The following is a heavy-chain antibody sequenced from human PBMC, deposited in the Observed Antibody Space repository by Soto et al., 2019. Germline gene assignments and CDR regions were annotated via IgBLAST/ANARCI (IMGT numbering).Heavy chain of an antibody. CDR2: ISRYGDIT. D-gene: IGHD3-22*01. V-gene: IGHV3-23*01. J-gene: IGHJ4*02. CDR3: AKNRYLDHDSRGYLFDN. CDR1: GFTFNIYA. Sequence: EVQLLESGGDLIQPGGSLRLSCAASGFTFNIYAMTWVRQAPGEGLERVSAISRYGDITYYADSVEGRFSISRDNSKNAQNLQMNSLRAEDTAVYYCAKNRYLDHDSRGYLFDNWGQGTLVTVSS.